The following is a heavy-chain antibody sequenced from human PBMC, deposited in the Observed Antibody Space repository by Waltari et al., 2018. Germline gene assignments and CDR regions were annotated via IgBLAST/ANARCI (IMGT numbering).Heavy chain of an antibody. Sequence: QLQLQESGPGLVKPSETLSLTCTVSGGPISSSSYYWGWIRQPPGKGLEWIGSIYYSGSTYYNPSLKSRVTISVDTSKNQFSLKLSSVTAADTAVYYCARSPVVAATPSYFDYWGQGTLVTVSS. V-gene: IGHV4-39*07. J-gene: IGHJ4*02. D-gene: IGHD2-15*01. CDR1: GGPISSSSYY. CDR3: ARSPVVAATPSYFDY. CDR2: IYYSGST.